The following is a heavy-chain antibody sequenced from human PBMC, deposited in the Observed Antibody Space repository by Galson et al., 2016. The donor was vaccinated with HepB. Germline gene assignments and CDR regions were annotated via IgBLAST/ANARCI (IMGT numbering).Heavy chain of an antibody. V-gene: IGHV6-1*01. Sequence: CAISGDSVSSNSAAWNWIRQSPSRGLEWLGRTYYRSKWYNDYAVSVKSRITINPDTSKNQFSLQLNSVTPEDTAVYYCARDLGGAYGPGRSFDYWGQGTLVTVSA. D-gene: IGHD4-17*01. CDR3: ARDLGGAYGPGRSFDY. J-gene: IGHJ4*02. CDR1: GDSVSSNSAA. CDR2: TYYRSKWYN.